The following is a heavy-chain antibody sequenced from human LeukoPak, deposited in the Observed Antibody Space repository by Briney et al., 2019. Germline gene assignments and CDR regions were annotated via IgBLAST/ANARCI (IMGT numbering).Heavy chain of an antibody. J-gene: IGHJ4*02. CDR3: ARVSDCSSTSCYGLFDY. CDR2: INPNSGGT. CDR1: GYTFTGYY. D-gene: IGHD2-2*01. V-gene: IGHV1-2*06. Sequence: ASVKVSCKASGYTFTGYYMHWVRQAPGQGLEWMGRINPNSGGTNYAQKLQGRVTMTTDTSTSTAYMELRSLRSDDTAVYYCARVSDCSSTSCYGLFDYWGQGTLVTVSS.